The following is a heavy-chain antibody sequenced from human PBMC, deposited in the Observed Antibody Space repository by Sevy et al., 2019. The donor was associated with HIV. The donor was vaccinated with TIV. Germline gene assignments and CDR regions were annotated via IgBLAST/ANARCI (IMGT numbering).Heavy chain of an antibody. V-gene: IGHV3-23*01. J-gene: IGHJ5*02. CDR2: IIGSGGST. CDR3: AKGGIWSPPTRFDP. Sequence: GGSLRLSCAASGFTFSSFAMSWVRQAPGKGLEWVSAIIGSGGSTNYADSVKGRFTISMDNSKNTLYLQMNSLRGEDTAVYYCAKGGIWSPPTRFDPWGQGTLVTVSS. CDR1: GFTFSSFA. D-gene: IGHD3-3*01.